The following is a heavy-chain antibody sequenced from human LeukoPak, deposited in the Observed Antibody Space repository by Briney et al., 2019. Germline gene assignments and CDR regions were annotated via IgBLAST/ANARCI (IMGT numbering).Heavy chain of an antibody. V-gene: IGHV3-23*01. Sequence: PGGSLRLSCAASGFTFSSYAMSWVRQAPGKGLEWVSAISGSGGSTYYADSVKGRFTISRDNSKNTLYLQMNSLRAEDTAVYYCAKDLFLYGSGSYTDPIDYWGQGTLVSVSS. J-gene: IGHJ4*02. D-gene: IGHD3-10*01. CDR2: ISGSGGST. CDR1: GFTFSSYA. CDR3: AKDLFLYGSGSYTDPIDY.